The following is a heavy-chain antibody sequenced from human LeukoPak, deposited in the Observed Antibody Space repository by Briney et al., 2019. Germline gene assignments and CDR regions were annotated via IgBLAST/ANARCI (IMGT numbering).Heavy chain of an antibody. V-gene: IGHV4-30-2*01. CDR2: IYHSGST. CDR1: GGSISSGGYS. CDR3: ASAGTAMGNFDY. D-gene: IGHD5-18*01. J-gene: IGHJ4*02. Sequence: PSETLSLTCAVSGGSISSGGYSWSWIRQPPGKGLEWIGYIYHSGSTYYNRSLKSRVTISVDRSKNQFSLKLSSVTAADTAVYYCASAGTAMGNFDYWGQGTLVTVSS.